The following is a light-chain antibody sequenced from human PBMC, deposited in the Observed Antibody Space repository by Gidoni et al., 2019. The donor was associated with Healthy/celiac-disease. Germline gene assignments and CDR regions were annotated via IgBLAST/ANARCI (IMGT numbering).Light chain of an antibody. CDR1: QSVSSN. V-gene: IGKV3-15*01. CDR2: GAS. Sequence: EIVMTQSPATLSVSPGERATLSCRASQSVSSNLAWYQQKPGQAPRLLIYGASTRATGSPARFSGSGSGTEFTLTISSLQSEDFAVYYCQQYNNWPPTWTFXQXTKVXIK. CDR3: QQYNNWPPTWT. J-gene: IGKJ1*01.